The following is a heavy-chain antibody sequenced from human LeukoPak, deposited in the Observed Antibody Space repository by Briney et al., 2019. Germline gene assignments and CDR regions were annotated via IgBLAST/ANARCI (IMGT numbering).Heavy chain of an antibody. CDR2: INWNSDSI. J-gene: IGHJ4*02. D-gene: IGHD3-22*01. V-gene: IGHV3-9*01. CDR3: ARLYQHDSSTYRPVDY. CDR1: GFTFDDYA. Sequence: GGSLRLSCAVSGFTFDDYAMHWVRQVPGKGLEWVSGINWNSDSIGYADSVKGRFTTSRDNAKNSLYLQMNSLRAEDTAVYYCARLYQHDSSTYRPVDYWGQGTLVSVSS.